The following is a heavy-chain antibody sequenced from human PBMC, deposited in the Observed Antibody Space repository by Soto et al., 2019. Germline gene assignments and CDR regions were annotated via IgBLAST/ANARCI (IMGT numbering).Heavy chain of an antibody. CDR2: ISGSGGST. V-gene: IGHV3-23*01. Sequence: GGSLRLSCAASGFTFSSYAMSWVRQAPGKGLEWVSAISGSGGSTYYADSVKGWFTISRDNSKNTLYLQMNSLRAEDTAVYYCAKDGYYDSSGYFFYWGQGTLVTVSS. CDR1: GFTFSSYA. J-gene: IGHJ4*02. D-gene: IGHD3-22*01. CDR3: AKDGYYDSSGYFFY.